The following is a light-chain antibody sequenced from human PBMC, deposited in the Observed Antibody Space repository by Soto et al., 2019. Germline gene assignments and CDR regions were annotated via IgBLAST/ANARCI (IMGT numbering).Light chain of an antibody. CDR2: WAS. CDR1: QSVLYSSNNKNY. V-gene: IGKV4-1*01. Sequence: DIVMTQSPVSLAVSLGERATINCKSSQSVLYSSNNKNYLAWYQQKPGQPPQLLIYWASTRESGVPDRFSGSESGTDFTLTISNLQAEDVAVYYCQQYYTAPLTFGGGTKVEIK. CDR3: QQYYTAPLT. J-gene: IGKJ4*01.